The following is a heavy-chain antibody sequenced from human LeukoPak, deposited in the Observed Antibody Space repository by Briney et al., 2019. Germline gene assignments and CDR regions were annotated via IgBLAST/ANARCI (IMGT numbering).Heavy chain of an antibody. CDR1: GGSISSGSYY. D-gene: IGHD6-19*01. J-gene: IGHJ4*02. Sequence: SETLSLTCTVSGGSISSGSYYWDWIRQPPGKGLEWIGCMHYGGSTDYNPSLKSRATISADTSKNQISLKLSSVTAADTAVYYCARFNRNSSGWTDYWGQGTLVTVSS. CDR3: ARFNRNSSGWTDY. V-gene: IGHV4-39*07. CDR2: MHYGGST.